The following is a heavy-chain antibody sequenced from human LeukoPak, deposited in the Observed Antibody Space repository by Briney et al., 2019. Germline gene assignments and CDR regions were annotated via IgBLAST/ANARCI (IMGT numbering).Heavy chain of an antibody. D-gene: IGHD3-9*01. J-gene: IGHJ4*02. CDR3: AKGTARLRYFDWLSEDY. Sequence: GGSLRLSCAASGFTFSSYAMSWVRQAPGKGLEWVSGISGSGGSTYYADSVKGRFTISRDSSKNTLYLQMNSLRAEDTAVYYCAKGTARLRYFDWLSEDYWGQGTLVTVSS. CDR2: ISGSGGST. CDR1: GFTFSSYA. V-gene: IGHV3-23*01.